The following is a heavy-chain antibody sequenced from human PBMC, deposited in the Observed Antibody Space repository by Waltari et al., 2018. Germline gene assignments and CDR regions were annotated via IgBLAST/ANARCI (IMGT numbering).Heavy chain of an antibody. Sequence: EVQLVESGGGLVQHGGSLRLSCAASGFTFSSYWMSWVRQVRGKGLEWVANIKQDGSEKYYVDSVKGRFTISRDNAKNSLYLQMNSLRAEDTAVYYCARLGTRSSSSAPIQHWGQGTLVTVSS. CDR2: IKQDGSEK. CDR3: ARLGTRSSSSAPIQH. V-gene: IGHV3-7*01. CDR1: GFTFSSYW. J-gene: IGHJ1*01. D-gene: IGHD6-13*01.